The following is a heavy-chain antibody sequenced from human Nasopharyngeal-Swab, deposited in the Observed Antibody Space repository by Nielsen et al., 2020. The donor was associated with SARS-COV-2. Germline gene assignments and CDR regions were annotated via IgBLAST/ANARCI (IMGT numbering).Heavy chain of an antibody. J-gene: IGHJ1*01. Sequence: GESLKISCAASGFTFSSYTMNWVRQAPGKGLEWVSYISSSSSTTYYADSVKGRFSISRDNAKNSLYLQMNSLRDEDTAVYYCARVESSSWYFQHWGQGTLVTVPS. CDR1: GFTFSSYT. CDR2: ISSSSSTT. CDR3: ARVESSSWYFQH. D-gene: IGHD6-13*01. V-gene: IGHV3-48*02.